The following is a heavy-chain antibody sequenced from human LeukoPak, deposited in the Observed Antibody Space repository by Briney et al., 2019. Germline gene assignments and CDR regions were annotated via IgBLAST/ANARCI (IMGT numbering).Heavy chain of an antibody. J-gene: IGHJ5*02. CDR1: GGSISSSSYY. D-gene: IGHD5-18*01. CDR3: ARRTRKNWIQLWSNWFDP. Sequence: SETLSLTCTVSGGSISSSSYYWGWIRQPPGKGLEWIGSIYYSGSTYYNPSLKSRVTISVDTSKNQFSLKLSPVTAADTAVYYCARRTRKNWIQLWSNWFDPWGQGTLVTVSS. V-gene: IGHV4-39*07. CDR2: IYYSGST.